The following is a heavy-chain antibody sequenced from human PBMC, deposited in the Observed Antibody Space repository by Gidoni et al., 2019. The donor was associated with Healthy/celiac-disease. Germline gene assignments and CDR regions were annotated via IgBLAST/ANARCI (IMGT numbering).Heavy chain of an antibody. J-gene: IGHJ4*02. CDR1: VGSIGSSSYY. CDR2: IYYSGST. Sequence: QLQLQESGPGLVKPSETLSLTCTVSVGSIGSSSYYWGWIRQPPGKGLEWIGSIYYSGSTYYNPSLKSRVTISVDTSKNQFSLKLSSVTAADTAVYYCARDIIYGSGSYYSPFDYWGQGTLVTVSS. D-gene: IGHD3-10*01. V-gene: IGHV4-39*07. CDR3: ARDIIYGSGSYYSPFDY.